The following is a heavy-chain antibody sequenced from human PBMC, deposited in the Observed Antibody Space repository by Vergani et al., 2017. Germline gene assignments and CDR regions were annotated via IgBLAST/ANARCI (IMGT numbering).Heavy chain of an antibody. CDR1: GFTFSSYA. J-gene: IGHJ2*01. D-gene: IGHD3-22*01. CDR2: ISGSGGST. Sequence: EVQLLESGGGLVQPGGSLRLSCAASGFTFSSYAMSWVRQAPGKGLEWVSAISGSGGSTYYADSVKGRFTISRDNSKNTLYLQMNSLRAEDTAVYYCARDPMGYDSRPNWFFDLWGRGTLVTVSS. CDR3: ARDPMGYDSRPNWFFDL. V-gene: IGHV3-23*01.